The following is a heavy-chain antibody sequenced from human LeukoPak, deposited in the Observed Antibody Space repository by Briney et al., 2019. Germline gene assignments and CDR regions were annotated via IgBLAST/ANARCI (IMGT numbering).Heavy chain of an antibody. V-gene: IGHV4-34*01. CDR1: GGSFSGYY. CDR3: ARGYYYGSGSYSRLYLTQYFQH. J-gene: IGHJ1*01. CDR2: INHSGST. Sequence: SETLSLTCVVYGGSFSGYYWSWIRQPPGKGLEWIGEINHSGSTNYNPSLKSRVTISVDTSKNQFSLKLSSVTAADTAVYYCARGYYYGSGSYSRLYLTQYFQHWGQGTLVTVSS. D-gene: IGHD3-10*01.